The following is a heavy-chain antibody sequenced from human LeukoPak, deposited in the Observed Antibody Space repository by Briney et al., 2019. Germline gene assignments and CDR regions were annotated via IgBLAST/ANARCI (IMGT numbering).Heavy chain of an antibody. D-gene: IGHD6-13*01. CDR2: INHSGST. J-gene: IGHJ5*02. CDR3: ARFIAAAGTGFDP. CDR1: DVSFSGYY. V-gene: IGHV4-34*01. Sequence: PSETLSLTCTVYDVSFSGYYWNWIRQPPGKGLEWLGEINHSGSTNYNPSLKSRVTISVETSKNQFSLKLSSVTAADTAVYYCARFIAAAGTGFDPWGQGTLVTVSS.